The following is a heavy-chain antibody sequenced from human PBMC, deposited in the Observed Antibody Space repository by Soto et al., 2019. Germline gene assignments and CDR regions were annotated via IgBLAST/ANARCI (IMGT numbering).Heavy chain of an antibody. J-gene: IGHJ4*02. CDR1: GFTFSSYA. V-gene: IGHV3-23*01. Sequence: GGSLRLSCAASGFTFSSYAMSWVRQAPGKGLEWVSAISGSGGSTYYADSVKGRFTISRDNSKNTLYLQMNSLRAEDTAVYYCARMDRGYSTISWDYWGQGTLVTVSS. CDR3: ARMDRGYSTISWDY. CDR2: ISGSGGST. D-gene: IGHD5-18*01.